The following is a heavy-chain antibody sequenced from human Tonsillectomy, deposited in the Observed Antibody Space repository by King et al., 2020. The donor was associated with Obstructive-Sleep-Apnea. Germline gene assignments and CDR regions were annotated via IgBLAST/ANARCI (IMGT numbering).Heavy chain of an antibody. CDR2: ISSSSSTI. D-gene: IGHD3-22*01. CDR3: ARDRSYYYDSSGYSPSSYYYYGMDV. CDR1: GFTFSSYS. V-gene: IGHV3-48*04. Sequence: VQLVESGGGLVQPGGSLRLSCAASGFTFSSYSMNWVRQAPGKGLEWVSYISSSSSTIYYADSVKGRFTISRDNAKNSLYLQMNSLRAEDTAVYYCARDRSYYYDSSGYSPSSYYYYGMDVWGQGTTVTVSS. J-gene: IGHJ6*02.